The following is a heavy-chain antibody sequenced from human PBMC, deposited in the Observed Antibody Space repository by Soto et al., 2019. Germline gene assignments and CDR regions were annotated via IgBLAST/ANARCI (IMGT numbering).Heavy chain of an antibody. D-gene: IGHD6-19*01. CDR3: AKEDTSSGSLDY. CDR2: ISDSGATA. CDR1: GFPFGEDA. J-gene: IGHJ4*02. Sequence: GGSLRLSCAASGFPFGEDAMSWVRQAPGKGLEWVSVISDSGATAYYADFVRGRLTISRDNSKNTLYLQMKSLRAEDSASYYCAKEDTSSGSLDYWGQGALVTVSS. V-gene: IGHV3-23*01.